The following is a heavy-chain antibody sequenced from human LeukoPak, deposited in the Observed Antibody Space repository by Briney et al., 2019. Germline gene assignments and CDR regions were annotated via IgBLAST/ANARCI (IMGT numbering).Heavy chain of an antibody. CDR1: GDSFSSSSHY. Sequence: PSETLSLTCTVSGDSFSSSSHYWGWLRQPPGRGLEWIGSIRNSGNTYYSPSLKSRVTISVDTSENQFSLKLSSVTAADTAVYYCARHVYGEYGPGDYWGQGILVTASS. CDR3: ARHVYGEYGPGDY. D-gene: IGHD4-17*01. V-gene: IGHV4-39*01. J-gene: IGHJ4*02. CDR2: IRNSGNT.